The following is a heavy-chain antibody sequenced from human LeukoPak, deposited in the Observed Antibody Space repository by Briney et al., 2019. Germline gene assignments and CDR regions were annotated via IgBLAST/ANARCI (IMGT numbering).Heavy chain of an antibody. CDR3: ARLQLSPLTGTHGRETRYPPRPTHYFDY. D-gene: IGHD1-7*01. CDR2: INYSGST. Sequence: SETLSLTCAVYGGSFSGYYWSWIRQPPGKWLEWIGKINYSGSTNYNPSLKSRVTISVDTSKNQFSLKLSSVTAADTAVYYCARLQLSPLTGTHGRETRYPPRPTHYFDYWGQGTPVTVSS. V-gene: IGHV4-34*01. CDR1: GGSFSGYY. J-gene: IGHJ4*02.